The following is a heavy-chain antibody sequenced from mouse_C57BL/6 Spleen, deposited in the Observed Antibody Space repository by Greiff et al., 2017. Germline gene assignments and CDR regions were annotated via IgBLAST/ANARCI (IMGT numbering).Heavy chain of an antibody. CDR3: ARSSPYYYGSSYGYFDV. D-gene: IGHD1-1*01. CDR2: IDPSDSYT. CDR1: GYTFTSYW. Sequence: QVQLQQPGAELVMPGASVKLSCKASGYTFTSYWMHWVKQRPGQGLEWIGEIDPSDSYTNYNQKFKGKSTLTVDKSSSTAYMQLSSLTSEDSAVYYCARSSPYYYGSSYGYFDVWGTGTTVTVSS. J-gene: IGHJ1*03. V-gene: IGHV1-69*01.